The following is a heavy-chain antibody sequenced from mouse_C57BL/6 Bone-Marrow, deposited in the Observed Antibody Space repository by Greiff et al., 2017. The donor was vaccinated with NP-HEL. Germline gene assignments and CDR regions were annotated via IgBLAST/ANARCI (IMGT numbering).Heavy chain of an antibody. CDR3: TRAPDTTVVATNY. CDR1: GYTFTSYW. V-gene: IGHV1-5*01. J-gene: IGHJ2*01. D-gene: IGHD1-1*01. Sequence: DVQLQESGTVLARPGASVKMSCKTSGYTFTSYWLHWVKQRPGQGLEWIGAIYPGNSDTSYNQKFKGKAKLTAVTSASTAYMELSSLTNEDSAVYYCTRAPDTTVVATNYWGQGTTLTVSS. CDR2: IYPGNSDT.